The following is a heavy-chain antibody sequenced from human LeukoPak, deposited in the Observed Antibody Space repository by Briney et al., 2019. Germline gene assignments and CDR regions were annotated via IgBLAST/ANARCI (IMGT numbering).Heavy chain of an antibody. CDR1: GGSFSGYY. CDR2: IYYSGST. Sequence: SETLSLTCAVYGGSFSGYYWSWIRQPPGKGLEWIGYIYYSGSTNYNPSLKSRVTISVDTSKNQFSLKLSSVTAADTAVYYCAGSSSDSDYWGQGTLVTVSS. J-gene: IGHJ4*02. V-gene: IGHV4-59*01. D-gene: IGHD2-15*01. CDR3: AGSSSDSDY.